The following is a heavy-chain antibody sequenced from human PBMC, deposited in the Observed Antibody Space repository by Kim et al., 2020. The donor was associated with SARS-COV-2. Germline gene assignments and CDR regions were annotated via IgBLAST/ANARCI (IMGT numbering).Heavy chain of an antibody. V-gene: IGHV1-46*01. J-gene: IGHJ6*02. CDR1: GYTFTSYY. CDR3: ARDRITIFGVVIKSYYYGMDV. CDR2: INPSGGST. D-gene: IGHD3-3*01. Sequence: ASVKVSCKASGYTFTSYYMHWVRQAPGQGLEWMGIINPSGGSTSYAQKFQGRVTMTRDTSTSTVYMELSSLRSEDTAVYYCARDRITIFGVVIKSYYYGMDVWGQGTTDTVSS.